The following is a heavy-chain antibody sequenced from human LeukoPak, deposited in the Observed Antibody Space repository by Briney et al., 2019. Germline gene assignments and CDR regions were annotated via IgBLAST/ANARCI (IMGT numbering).Heavy chain of an antibody. D-gene: IGHD3-3*01. V-gene: IGHV4-34*01. CDR2: INHSGST. CDR1: GGSFSGYY. J-gene: IGHJ4*02. CDR3: ARAGGFFSPFGY. Sequence: PSETLSLTCAVYGGSFSGYYWSWIRQPPGKGLEWIGEINHSGSTNYNPSLKSRVTISVDTSKNQFSLKLSSVTAADTAVYYCARAGGFFSPFGYWGQGTLVTVSS.